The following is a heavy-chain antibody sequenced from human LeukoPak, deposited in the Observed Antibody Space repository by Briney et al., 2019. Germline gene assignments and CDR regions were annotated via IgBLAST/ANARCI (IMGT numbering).Heavy chain of an antibody. J-gene: IGHJ4*02. V-gene: IGHV3-23*01. Sequence: GGSLRLSCAASGFTFSRYGMSWVRQAPGKGLEWVSAITGRGVRTYNGDSVKGRFTISRDTSKNTVYLQMNSLRGDDTAVYYCANGAHPDSSHYYFDYWGQGALVAVSS. CDR3: ANGAHPDSSHYYFDY. D-gene: IGHD2-2*01. CDR1: GFTFSRYG. CDR2: ITGRGVRT.